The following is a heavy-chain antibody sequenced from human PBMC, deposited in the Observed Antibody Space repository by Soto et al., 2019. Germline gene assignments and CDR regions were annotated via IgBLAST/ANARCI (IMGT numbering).Heavy chain of an antibody. V-gene: IGHV4-39*02. CDR2: FHNSGSL. CDR3: AREIFY. CDR1: GGSISDSNDH. J-gene: IGHJ4*02. Sequence: PSETLSLTCTVSGGSISDSNDHWGWIRQSPGQGLEWIGSFHNSGSLHYNPPFKGRFSISRDNAKNTLYLQMNSLRAEDTAVYYCAREIFYWGQGTLVTVSS. D-gene: IGHD2-15*01.